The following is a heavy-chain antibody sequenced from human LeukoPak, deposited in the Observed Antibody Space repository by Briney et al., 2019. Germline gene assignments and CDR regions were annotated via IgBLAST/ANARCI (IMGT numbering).Heavy chain of an antibody. Sequence: ASVNVSCKSSGYTFTRYGTSSGRQTPEQGRERMGGISAYNAKTNYAQNVQGRDTMTTDTSTSTAYTELRSLTSDDTAVYYCARDYGYYGSGSYLGYWGQGTLVTVSS. CDR2: ISAYNAKT. V-gene: IGHV1-18*01. CDR1: GYTFTRYG. J-gene: IGHJ4*02. D-gene: IGHD3-10*01. CDR3: ARDYGYYGSGSYLGY.